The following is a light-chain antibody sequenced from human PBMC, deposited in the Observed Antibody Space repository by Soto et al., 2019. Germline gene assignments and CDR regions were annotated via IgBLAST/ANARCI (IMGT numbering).Light chain of an antibody. V-gene: IGKV1-39*01. CDR3: QRYYSSPPT. Sequence: HFTLSQSTLSASVGHRLTITCRTSQSIENYLNWYQHKPGNAPKLLMYAASTLQSGVPSRFSGSGSGADFTLTIGDLQPEDFAVYYCQRYYSSPPTFGEGTKVDIK. CDR2: AAS. CDR1: QSIENY. J-gene: IGKJ1*01.